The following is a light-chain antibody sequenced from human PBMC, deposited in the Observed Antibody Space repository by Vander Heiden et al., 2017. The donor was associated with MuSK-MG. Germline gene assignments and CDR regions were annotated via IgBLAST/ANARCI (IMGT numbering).Light chain of an antibody. J-gene: IGLJ1*01. CDR3: SSYTSSSTPYV. CDR1: SSDVGNYNY. V-gene: IGLV2-14*01. CDR2: EVT. Sequence: QSALTQPASVSGSPGPSITISCTGTSSDVGNYNYVSWYQHHPGKAPKLIIYEVTNRPSGISNRFSGSKSGNTASLTISGLQAEDEADYYCSSYTSSSTPYVFGTGTKVTV.